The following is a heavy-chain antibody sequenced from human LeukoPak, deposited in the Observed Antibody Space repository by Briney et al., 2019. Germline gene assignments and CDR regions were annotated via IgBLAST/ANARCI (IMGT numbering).Heavy chain of an antibody. Sequence: GESLMISCKGSGYSFTSYWISWVRQMPGKGLEWMGRIDPSDSYTNYSPSFQGHVTISADKSISTAYLQWSSLKASDTAMYYCARRSPYYYGSGSYHEGDFDYWGQGTLVTVSS. D-gene: IGHD3-10*01. CDR3: ARRSPYYYGSGSYHEGDFDY. J-gene: IGHJ4*02. CDR2: IDPSDSYT. V-gene: IGHV5-10-1*01. CDR1: GYSFTSYW.